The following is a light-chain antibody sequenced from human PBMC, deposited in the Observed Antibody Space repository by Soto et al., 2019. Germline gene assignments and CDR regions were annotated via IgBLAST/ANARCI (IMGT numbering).Light chain of an antibody. J-gene: IGKJ3*01. CDR1: ESISNK. Sequence: EIVMTQSPASLSVSPGERATVSCRASESISNKLAWYQKKPGQAPRLLIYGASARATCVPARFSSGGSGTEFTLIISSLQSEDSGIYYCQQYDNWPPFTFGPGTRLEI. CDR2: GAS. V-gene: IGKV3-15*01. CDR3: QQYDNWPPFT.